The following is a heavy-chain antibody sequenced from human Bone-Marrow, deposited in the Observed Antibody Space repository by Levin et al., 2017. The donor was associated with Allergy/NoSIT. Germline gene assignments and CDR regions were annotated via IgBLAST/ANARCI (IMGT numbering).Heavy chain of an antibody. CDR1: GGSISSSNW. D-gene: IGHD5-18*01. J-gene: IGHJ3*02. CDR2: IYHSGST. CDR3: ASIFFDFVMGYSYRKGFGNDAFDI. Sequence: KTSETLSLTCAVSGGSISSSNWWSWVRQPPGKGLEWIGEIYHSGSTNYNPSLKSRVTISVDKSKNQFSLKLSSVTAADTAVYYCASIFFDFVMGYSYRKGFGNDAFDIWGQGTMVTVSS. V-gene: IGHV4-4*02.